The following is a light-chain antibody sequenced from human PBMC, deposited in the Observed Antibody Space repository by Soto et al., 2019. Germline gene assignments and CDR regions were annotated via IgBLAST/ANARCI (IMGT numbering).Light chain of an antibody. CDR3: QQYGSSSWT. CDR1: QTVSSNY. Sequence: ECVLTLSPVTLSLSPGERVTLSCRASQTVSSNYLAWYQQQPGQPPRLLIYDASNRATGVPARFNGSGSGTDFTLTISRLEPEELAVYYCQQYGSSSWTCGQGTKVDIK. J-gene: IGKJ1*01. V-gene: IGKV3-20*01. CDR2: DAS.